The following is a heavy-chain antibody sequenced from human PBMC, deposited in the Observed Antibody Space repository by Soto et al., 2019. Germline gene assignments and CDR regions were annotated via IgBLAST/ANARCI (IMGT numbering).Heavy chain of an antibody. CDR1: GYTFTSYG. V-gene: IGHV1-18*04. J-gene: IGHJ6*02. D-gene: IGHD3-3*01. Sequence: QVQLVQSGAEVKKPGASVKVSCKASGYTFTSYGISWVRQAPGQGLEWMGWISAYNGNTNYAQKLQGRVTMTTDTSTSTAYMELRSLRSDDTAVYYCARVDEFWSGYYLHGHYYCYYGMDVWGQGTTVTVSS. CDR3: ARVDEFWSGYYLHGHYYCYYGMDV. CDR2: ISAYNGNT.